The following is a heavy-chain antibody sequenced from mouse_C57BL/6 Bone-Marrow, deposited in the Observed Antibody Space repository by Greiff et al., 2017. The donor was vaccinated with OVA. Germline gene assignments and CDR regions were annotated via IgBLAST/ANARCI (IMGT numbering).Heavy chain of an antibody. J-gene: IGHJ1*03. CDR3: ARSIWRWYFDV. Sequence: QVQLQQPGAELVMPGASVKLSCKASGYTFTSYWMHWVKQRPGQGLEWIGEIDPSDSYTNYNQKFTGKSTLTVDKSSSTAYMQLSSLTSEDSAVYYCARSIWRWYFDVWGTGTTVTVSS. V-gene: IGHV1-69*01. CDR2: IDPSDSYT. CDR1: GYTFTSYW.